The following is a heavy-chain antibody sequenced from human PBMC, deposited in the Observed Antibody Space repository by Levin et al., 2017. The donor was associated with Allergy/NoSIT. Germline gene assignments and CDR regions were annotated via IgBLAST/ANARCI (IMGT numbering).Heavy chain of an antibody. V-gene: IGHV5-51*01. CDR2: IYPNDSDT. CDR1: GYSFTNYW. D-gene: IGHD4-11*01. Sequence: PGESLKISCKGSGYSFTNYWIGWVRQMPGKGLEWMGIIYPNDSDTRYSPSFQGQVTISADKSLSTAYLQWSSLKASDTAMYYCARQAYSNYREYFQYWGQGTLVTVSS. CDR3: ARQAYSNYREYFQY. J-gene: IGHJ1*01.